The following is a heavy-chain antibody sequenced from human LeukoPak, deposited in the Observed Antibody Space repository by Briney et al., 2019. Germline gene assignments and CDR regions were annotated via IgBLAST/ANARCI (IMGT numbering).Heavy chain of an antibody. CDR3: AGGGCSGGTCPLDY. CDR2: ISSSESTL. Sequence: GGSLRLSCAASEFSVGSNYMNWVRQAPGKGLEWVSYISSSESTLYYADSVKGRFTVSRDNAKNSLYLQMNSLRAEDTAVYYCAGGGCSGGTCPLDYWGQGTLVTVSS. D-gene: IGHD2-15*01. J-gene: IGHJ4*02. V-gene: IGHV3-48*01. CDR1: EFSVGSNY.